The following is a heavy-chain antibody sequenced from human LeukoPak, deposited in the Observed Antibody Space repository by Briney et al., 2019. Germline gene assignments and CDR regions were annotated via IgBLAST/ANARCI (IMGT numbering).Heavy chain of an antibody. D-gene: IGHD3-3*01. V-gene: IGHV3-74*01. CDR3: TRDWHHYDFDS. J-gene: IGHJ5*01. Sequence: GGSLRLSCAASGFTFSSYYMHWVRQAPGKGLVWVSRINGVGSDRIYADSVKGRFTISRDNAKNTVYLQVNSLRDEDTALYYCTRDWHHYDFDSWGQGTLVTVSS. CDR2: INGVGSDR. CDR1: GFTFSSYY.